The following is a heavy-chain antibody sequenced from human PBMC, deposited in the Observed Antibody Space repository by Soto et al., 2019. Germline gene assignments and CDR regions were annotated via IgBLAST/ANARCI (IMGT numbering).Heavy chain of an antibody. CDR1: GFTFSSYA. D-gene: IGHD5-12*01. CDR2: ISYDGSNK. Sequence: QVQLVESGGGVVQPGRSLRLSCAASGFTFSSYAMHWVRQAPGKGLEWVAVISYDGSNKYYADSVKGRFTISRDNSKNTLYLQMNSLRAEDTAVYYCARESPPNVEMATITNRGLTDYYYYGMDVWGQGTTVTVSS. V-gene: IGHV3-30-3*01. J-gene: IGHJ6*02. CDR3: ARESPPNVEMATITNRGLTDYYYYGMDV.